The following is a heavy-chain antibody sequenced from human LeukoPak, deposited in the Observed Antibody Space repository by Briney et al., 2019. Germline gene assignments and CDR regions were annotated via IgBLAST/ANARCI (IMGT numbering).Heavy chain of an antibody. Sequence: GRSLRLSCAASGFTFSSYAMHWVRQAPGKGLEWVAVISYDGSNKHYAGSVKGRFTISRDNSKNTLYLQMNSLRAEDTAVYYCARVGITMIVVVRDAFDIWGQGTMVTVSS. CDR1: GFTFSSYA. J-gene: IGHJ3*02. D-gene: IGHD3-22*01. CDR3: ARVGITMIVVVRDAFDI. V-gene: IGHV3-30*04. CDR2: ISYDGSNK.